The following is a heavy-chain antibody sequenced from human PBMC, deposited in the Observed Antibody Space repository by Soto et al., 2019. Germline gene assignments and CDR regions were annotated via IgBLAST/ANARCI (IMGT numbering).Heavy chain of an antibody. V-gene: IGHV1-18*01. CDR2: ISAYNGNT. D-gene: IGHD3-10*01. Sequence: ASVKVSCKASGYTFTSYGISWVRQAPGQGLEWMGWISAYNGNTNYAQKLQGRVTMTTDTSTSTAYMELRSLRSDDTAVYYCARDTRRVTMVRGVIAPPDYWGQGTRVTVSS. CDR1: GYTFTSYG. J-gene: IGHJ4*02. CDR3: ARDTRRVTMVRGVIAPPDY.